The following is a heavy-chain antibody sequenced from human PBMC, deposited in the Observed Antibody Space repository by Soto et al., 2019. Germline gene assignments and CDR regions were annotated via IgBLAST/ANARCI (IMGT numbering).Heavy chain of an antibody. Sequence: ASVKVSCKASGYTFTSYYMHWVRQAPGQGLEWMGIINPSGGSTSYAQKFQGRVTMTRDTSTSTVYMELRSLRSDDTALDYCAREAPPIYDWGEGTLVTVSS. V-gene: IGHV1-46*01. CDR3: AREAPPIYD. CDR1: GYTFTSYY. J-gene: IGHJ4*02. CDR2: INPSGGST. D-gene: IGHD3-16*01.